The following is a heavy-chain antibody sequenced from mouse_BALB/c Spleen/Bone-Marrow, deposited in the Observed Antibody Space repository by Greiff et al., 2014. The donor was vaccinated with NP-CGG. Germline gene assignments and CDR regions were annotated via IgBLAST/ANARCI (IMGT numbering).Heavy chain of an antibody. CDR2: INNNGGSA. D-gene: IGHD1-1*01. CDR1: GFTFSSYG. Sequence: EVQRVESGGGLVQPGGSLKLSCVASGFTFSSYGMSWVRQTPDKRLELVATINNNGGSAYYSDSVKGQFTISRDNAKNTLYLQMSSLKSEDTAMYCCARVYGWYFDVWGAGTTVTVSS. V-gene: IGHV5-6-3*01. J-gene: IGHJ1*01. CDR3: ARVYGWYFDV.